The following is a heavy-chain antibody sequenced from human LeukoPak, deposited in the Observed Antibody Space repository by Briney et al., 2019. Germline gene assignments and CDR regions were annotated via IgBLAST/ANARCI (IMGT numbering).Heavy chain of an antibody. V-gene: IGHV3-30*04. CDR1: GFTFSCCA. CDR3: ARELNGWFDP. CDR2: MSYDRSNK. Sequence: GGSLRLSCAASGFTFSCCAMHWVRQAPGKGLEWVAVMSYDRSNKFYANSVKGRFSISRDNSKNTMDLQMNSLRGEDTAVYYCARELNGWFDPWGQGTLVTVSS. J-gene: IGHJ5*02.